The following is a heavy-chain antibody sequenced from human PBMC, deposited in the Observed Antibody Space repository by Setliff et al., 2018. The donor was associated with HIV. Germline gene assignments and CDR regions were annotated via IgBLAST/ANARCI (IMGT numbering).Heavy chain of an antibody. V-gene: IGHV4-34*08. CDR3: ARGKGGIDGPVEFDN. D-gene: IGHD1-1*01. J-gene: IGHJ4*02. CDR1: GGTFSGYS. Sequence: ETLSLTCVVSGGTFSGYSWSWIRQSPGKGLEWIGEISQSGTTHYNPSLKRRVTISEDTSKSQLSMKLTSVAAADTAIYYCARGKGGIDGPVEFDNWGQGTPVTVSS. CDR2: ISQSGTT.